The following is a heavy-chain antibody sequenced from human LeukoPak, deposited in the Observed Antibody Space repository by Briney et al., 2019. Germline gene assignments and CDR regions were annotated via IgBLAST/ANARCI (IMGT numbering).Heavy chain of an antibody. J-gene: IGHJ4*02. D-gene: IGHD6-13*01. V-gene: IGHV1-69*13. CDR2: IIPIFGTA. Sequence: ASVKVSCKASGGTFSSCAISWVRQAPGQGLEWMGGIIPIFGTANYAQKFQGRVTITADESTSTAYMELSSLRSEDTAVYYCARQGGAAGTKGDYWGQGTLVTVSS. CDR3: ARQGGAAGTKGDY. CDR1: GGTFSSCA.